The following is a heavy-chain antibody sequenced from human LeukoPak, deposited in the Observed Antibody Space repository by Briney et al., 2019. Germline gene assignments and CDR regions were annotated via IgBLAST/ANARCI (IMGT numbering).Heavy chain of an antibody. CDR3: ARVLRDYYYYMDV. CDR1: GYTFTGYY. Sequence: ASVKVSCKASGYTFTGYYMHWVRQAPGQGLEWMGWINTNTGNPTYAQGFTGRFVFSLDTSVSAAYLQISSLKAEDTAVYYCARVLRDYYYYMDVWGKGTTVTVSS. CDR2: INTNTGNP. J-gene: IGHJ6*03. D-gene: IGHD2-15*01. V-gene: IGHV7-4-1*02.